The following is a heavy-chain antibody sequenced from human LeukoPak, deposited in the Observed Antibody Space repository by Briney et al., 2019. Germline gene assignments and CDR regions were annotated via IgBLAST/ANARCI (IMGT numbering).Heavy chain of an antibody. V-gene: IGHV1-18*01. CDR1: GYTFTSYA. J-gene: IGHJ4*02. D-gene: IGHD4-17*01. CDR3: ARDGRLNYGDYHFDY. Sequence: ASVKVSCKASGYTFTSYAISWVRQAPGQGLEWMGWISAYNGNTNYAQKFQGRVTITADESTSTAYIELSSLRSEDTAVYYCARDGRLNYGDYHFDYWGQGTLVIVSS. CDR2: ISAYNGNT.